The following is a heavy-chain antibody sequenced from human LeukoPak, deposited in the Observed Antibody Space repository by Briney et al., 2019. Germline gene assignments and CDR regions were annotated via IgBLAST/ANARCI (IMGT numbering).Heavy chain of an antibody. CDR3: AKLPGYCTNGVCLDAFDI. D-gene: IGHD2-8*01. V-gene: IGHV3-23*01. Sequence: GGSLRLSCAASGFTFSSYAMSWVRQAPGKGLEWVSAISGSGGSTYYADSVKGRFTISRDNSKNTLYLQMNSLRAEDTAVYYCAKLPGYCTNGVCLDAFDIWGQGTMVTVSS. J-gene: IGHJ3*02. CDR1: GFTFSSYA. CDR2: ISGSGGST.